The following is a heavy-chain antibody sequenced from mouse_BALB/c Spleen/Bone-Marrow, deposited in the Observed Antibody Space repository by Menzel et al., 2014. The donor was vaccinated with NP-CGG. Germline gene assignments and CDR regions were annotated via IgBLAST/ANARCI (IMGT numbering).Heavy chain of an antibody. J-gene: IGHJ1*01. CDR2: ILPGSGST. D-gene: IGHD4-1*01. CDR1: GYKFSSYW. Sequence: VQRVESGAELMKPGASVKISCKATGYKFSSYWIEWVKQRPGHGLEWIGEILPGSGSTNYNEKFKGKATFTADTSSSTAYMQLSSLTSEDSAVYYCARTGTDWYFDVWGARTTVTVSS. V-gene: IGHV1-9*01. CDR3: ARTGTDWYFDV.